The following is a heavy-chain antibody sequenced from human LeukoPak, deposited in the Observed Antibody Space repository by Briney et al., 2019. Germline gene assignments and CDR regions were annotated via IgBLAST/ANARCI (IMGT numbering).Heavy chain of an antibody. CDR2: IYTSGST. V-gene: IGHV4-4*07. Sequence: SETLSLTCTVSGGSISSYYWSWIRQPAGKGLEWIGRIYTSGSTNYNPSLKSRVTMSVDTSKNQFSLKLSSVTAADTAVYYCARTYYDILTGYYTANTYFDYWGQGTLVTVSS. CDR1: GGSISSYY. D-gene: IGHD3-9*01. CDR3: ARTYYDILTGYYTANTYFDY. J-gene: IGHJ4*02.